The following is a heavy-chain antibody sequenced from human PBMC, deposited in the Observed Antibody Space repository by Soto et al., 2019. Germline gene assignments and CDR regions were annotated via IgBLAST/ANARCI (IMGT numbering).Heavy chain of an antibody. CDR3: ASFVVVPAAIPGVYDFWSGDYGMDV. Sequence: QVQLQESGPGLVKPSQTLSLTCTVSGGSISSGGYYWSWIRQHPGKGLEWIGYIYYSGSTYYNPSLKSRVTISVDTSKNQFSLKLSSVTAADTAVYYCASFVVVPAAIPGVYDFWSGDYGMDVWGQGTTVTVSS. D-gene: IGHD2-2*01. J-gene: IGHJ6*02. CDR1: GGSISSGGYY. CDR2: IYYSGST. V-gene: IGHV4-31*03.